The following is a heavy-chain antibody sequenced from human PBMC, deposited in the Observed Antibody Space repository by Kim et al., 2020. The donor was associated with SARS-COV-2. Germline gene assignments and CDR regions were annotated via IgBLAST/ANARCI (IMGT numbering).Heavy chain of an antibody. Sequence: PYLKSRVTISVDTSKNQFSLKLSCVTAADTAVYYCASDRFGGDYYYGMDVWGQGTTVTVSS. J-gene: IGHJ6*02. D-gene: IGHD3-16*01. V-gene: IGHV4-31*02. CDR3: ASDRFGGDYYYGMDV.